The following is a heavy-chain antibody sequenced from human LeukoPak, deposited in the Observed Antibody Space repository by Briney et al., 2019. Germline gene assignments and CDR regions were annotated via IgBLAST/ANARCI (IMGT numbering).Heavy chain of an antibody. Sequence: GGSLRLPCVAPAFAVSSNYVSWVRQGPGKGLEWVSVIYSTGTTFYADSVKGRFTISRDNSKNTVYLQMNGLRPEDTAVYYCARDRGPGWFDPWGQGTLVTVSS. CDR3: ARDRGPGWFDP. V-gene: IGHV3-66*03. CDR1: AFAVSSNY. J-gene: IGHJ5*02. D-gene: IGHD3-10*01. CDR2: IYSTGTT.